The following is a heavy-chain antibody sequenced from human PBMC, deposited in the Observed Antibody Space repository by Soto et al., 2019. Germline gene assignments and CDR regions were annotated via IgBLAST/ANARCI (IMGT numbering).Heavy chain of an antibody. V-gene: IGHV3-15*01. CDR1: GFTFSNAW. J-gene: IGHJ6*02. CDR3: TTDSSGYYQGVGYYYYYGMDV. CDR2: IKSKTDGGTT. D-gene: IGHD3-22*01. Sequence: PGGYLRLSCAASGFTFSNAWMSWVRQAPGKGLEWVGRIKSKTDGGTTDYAAPVKGRFTISRDDSKNTLYLQMNSLKTEDTAVYYCTTDSSGYYQGVGYYYYYGMDVCGQGSTVTVSS.